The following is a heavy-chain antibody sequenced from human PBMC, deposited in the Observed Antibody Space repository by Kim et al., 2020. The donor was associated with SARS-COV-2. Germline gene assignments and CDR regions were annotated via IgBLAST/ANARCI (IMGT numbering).Heavy chain of an antibody. J-gene: IGHJ3*02. V-gene: IGHV3-23*01. Sequence: VKGRFTISRDNYKNTLYLQMNSLRAEDTAVYYCAKGGYYYDSSGARAFDIWGQGTMVTVSS. D-gene: IGHD3-22*01. CDR3: AKGGYYYDSSGARAFDI.